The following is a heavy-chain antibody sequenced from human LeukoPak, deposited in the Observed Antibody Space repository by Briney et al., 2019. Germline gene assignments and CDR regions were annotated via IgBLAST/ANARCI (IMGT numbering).Heavy chain of an antibody. J-gene: IGHJ4*02. Sequence: SETLSLTCTVSGGSISSYYWSWIRQTPGKSLEWIGYIYYSGSTNYNPSLKSRLTISLDTSKNQFSLRLSSVTAADTAVYYCAREIVEGVHFDHWGQGILVTVSS. CDR3: AREIVEGVHFDH. CDR2: IYYSGST. CDR1: GGSISSYY. V-gene: IGHV4-59*01. D-gene: IGHD1-26*01.